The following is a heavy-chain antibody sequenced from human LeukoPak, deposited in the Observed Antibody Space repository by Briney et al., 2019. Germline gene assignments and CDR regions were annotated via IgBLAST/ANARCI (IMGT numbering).Heavy chain of an antibody. CDR3: ARYPIIRGLIDY. CDR2: IKSKSDGETT. D-gene: IGHD3-10*01. V-gene: IGHV3-15*01. CDR1: GFTFSDAW. J-gene: IGHJ4*02. Sequence: GGSLRLSCAASGFTFSDAWMSWVRQAPGKGLEWVGRIKSKSDGETTYYAAPVKGRFTISRDDSKNTLYLQMNSLKTEDTAVYFCARYPIIRGLIDYWGQGTLVTVSS.